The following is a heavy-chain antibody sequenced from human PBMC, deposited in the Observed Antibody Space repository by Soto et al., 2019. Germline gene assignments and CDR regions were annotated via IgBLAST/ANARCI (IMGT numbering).Heavy chain of an antibody. V-gene: IGHV3-21*01. Sequence: GGSLRLSCAAPGFTFSSYSMNWVRQAPGKGLEWVSSISSSSSYIYYADSVKGRFTISRDNAKNSLYLQMNSLRAEDTAVYYCAREDYGDRIDAFDIWGQGTMVTVSS. J-gene: IGHJ3*02. D-gene: IGHD4-17*01. CDR1: GFTFSSYS. CDR3: AREDYGDRIDAFDI. CDR2: ISSSSSYI.